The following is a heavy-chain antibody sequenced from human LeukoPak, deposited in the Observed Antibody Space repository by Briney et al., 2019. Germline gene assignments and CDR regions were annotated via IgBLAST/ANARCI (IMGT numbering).Heavy chain of an antibody. CDR3: ARGLWEDGLLWPPESNWFDP. V-gene: IGHV3-33*01. D-gene: IGHD2-2*01. CDR1: GFTFSSYG. Sequence: GGSLRLSCAASGFTFSSYGMHWVRQAPGKGLEWVAVIWYDGSNKYYADSVKGRFTISRDNSKNTLYLQMNNLRAEDTAVYYCARGLWEDGLLWPPESNWFDPWGQGTLVTVSS. CDR2: IWYDGSNK. J-gene: IGHJ5*02.